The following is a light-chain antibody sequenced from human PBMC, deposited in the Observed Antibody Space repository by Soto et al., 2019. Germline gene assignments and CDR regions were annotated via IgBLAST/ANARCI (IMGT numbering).Light chain of an antibody. CDR1: QSVTSSH. CDR3: LLYFSPDRYT. V-gene: IGKV3-20*01. CDR2: SAS. Sequence: EIVLTQTPGTLSLSPGERATLSCRASQSVTSSHLAWYQQKPGQAPRLLIYSASTRATGIPDRFSGSGSDTDFSLTIRRLDPEDFAMYYCLLYFSPDRYTFGPGTKVQIK. J-gene: IGKJ2*01.